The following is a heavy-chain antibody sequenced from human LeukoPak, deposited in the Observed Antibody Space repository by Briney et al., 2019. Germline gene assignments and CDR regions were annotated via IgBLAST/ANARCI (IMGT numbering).Heavy chain of an antibody. Sequence: GASVKVSCKASGYTFTSYYMHWVRQAPGQGLEWMGWMNPNSGNTGYAQKFQGRVTMTRNTSISTAYMELSSLRSEDTAVYYCARGAGEAAAGGPRYYYYGMDVWGQGTTVTVSS. J-gene: IGHJ6*02. V-gene: IGHV1-8*02. D-gene: IGHD6-13*01. CDR3: ARGAGEAAAGGPRYYYYGMDV. CDR2: MNPNSGNT. CDR1: GYTFTSYY.